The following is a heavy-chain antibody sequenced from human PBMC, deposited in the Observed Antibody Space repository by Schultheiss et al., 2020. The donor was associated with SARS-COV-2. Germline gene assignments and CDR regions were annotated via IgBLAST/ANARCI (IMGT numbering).Heavy chain of an antibody. V-gene: IGHV4-59*01. CDR2: IYYSGST. Sequence: GSLRLSCAVYGGSFSGYYWSWIRQPPGKGLEWIGYIYYSGSTNYNPSLKSRVTISVDTSKNQFSLKLSSVTAADTAVYYCAGMGATRQFDYWGQGTLVTVSS. J-gene: IGHJ4*02. D-gene: IGHD1-26*01. CDR1: GGSFSGYY. CDR3: AGMGATRQFDY.